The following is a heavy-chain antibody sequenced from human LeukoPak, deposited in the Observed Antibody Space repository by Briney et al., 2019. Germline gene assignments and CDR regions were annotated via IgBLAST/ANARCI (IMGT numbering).Heavy chain of an antibody. CDR1: EFSVGSNY. CDR2: IYSGGST. V-gene: IGHV3-66*01. Sequence: GGSLRLSCAASEFSVGSNYMTWVRQAPGKGLEWVSLIYSGGSTYYADSVKGRFTISRDNSKNTLYLQMNSLRAEDTAVYYCARDRERWLQLGAFDIWGQGTMVTVSS. D-gene: IGHD5-24*01. J-gene: IGHJ3*02. CDR3: ARDRERWLQLGAFDI.